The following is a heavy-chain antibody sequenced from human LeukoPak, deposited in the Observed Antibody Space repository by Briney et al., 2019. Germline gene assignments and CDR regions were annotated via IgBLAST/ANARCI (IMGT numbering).Heavy chain of an antibody. V-gene: IGHV4-4*02. CDR1: GGSISSNNW. D-gene: IGHD5-18*01. CDR3: ARDRGGYAYSHDY. CDR2: IYHDGST. J-gene: IGHJ4*02. Sequence: SETLSLTCAVSGGSISSNNWWIWIRQSPEKGLEWIGEIYHDGSTNYNPSLKSRVTISMDKSKNQLSLKLNFVTAADTAVYYCARDRGGYAYSHDYWGQGTLVTVSS.